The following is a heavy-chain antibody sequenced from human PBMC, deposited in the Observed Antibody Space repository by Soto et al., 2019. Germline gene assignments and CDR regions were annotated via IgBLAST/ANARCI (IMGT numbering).Heavy chain of an antibody. CDR2: IIPIFGTA. D-gene: IGHD3-22*01. Sequence: SVKVSCKASGGTFSSYAISWVRQAPGQGLDWMGGIIPIFGTANYAQKFQGRVTITADKSTSTAYMEPSSLRSEDKAVYYCARDLLTDYYDSSGPQTSAFDIWGQGTMVTVSS. CDR3: ARDLLTDYYDSSGPQTSAFDI. CDR1: GGTFSSYA. J-gene: IGHJ3*02. V-gene: IGHV1-69*06.